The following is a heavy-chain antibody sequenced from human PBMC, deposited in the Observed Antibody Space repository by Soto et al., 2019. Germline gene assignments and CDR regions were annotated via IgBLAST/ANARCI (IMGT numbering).Heavy chain of an antibody. J-gene: IGHJ4*02. D-gene: IGHD6-19*01. Sequence: ASVKVSCKASGYTFTSYYMHWVRQAPGQGLEWMGIINPSGGSTSYAQKFQGRVTMTRDTSTSTVYMELSSLRSEDTAVYYCAIGHGGQILAVAGKIFRYWGQGTLVTVSS. CDR2: INPSGGST. CDR1: GYTFTSYY. V-gene: IGHV1-46*03. CDR3: AIGHGGQILAVAGKIFRY.